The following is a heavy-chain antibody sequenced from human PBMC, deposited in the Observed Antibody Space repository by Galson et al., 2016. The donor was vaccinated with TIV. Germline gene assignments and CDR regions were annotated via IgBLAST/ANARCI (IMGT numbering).Heavy chain of an antibody. D-gene: IGHD3-22*01. CDR3: AKDFEGDYYDSSGYSS. CDR2: MNQDGSEK. V-gene: IGHV3-7*03. J-gene: IGHJ5*02. Sequence: RQAPGKGLEWVAYMNQDGSEKYYVGSVEGRFTISRDNAKKSLYLQMNSLRAEDTAIYYCAKDFEGDYYDSSGYSSWGQGTLVTVSS.